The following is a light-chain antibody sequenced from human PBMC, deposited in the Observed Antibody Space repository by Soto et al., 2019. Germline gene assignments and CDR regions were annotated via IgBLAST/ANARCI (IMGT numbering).Light chain of an antibody. V-gene: IGKV3-11*01. J-gene: IGKJ2*01. Sequence: DIVLTQSPATLSLSPGERVTLSCSTSQSVSSYLAWYRQTPGQAPRLLIHDVSNRATDIPARFSGSGSGTHVTHPISSREPADLATYYCQQRSAWPYTFGQGNKLEI. CDR2: DVS. CDR3: QQRSAWPYT. CDR1: QSVSSY.